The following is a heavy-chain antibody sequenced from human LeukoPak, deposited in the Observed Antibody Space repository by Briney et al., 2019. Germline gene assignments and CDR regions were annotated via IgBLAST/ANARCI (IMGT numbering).Heavy chain of an antibody. CDR3: ARGIQLVPYGMDV. V-gene: IGHV4-59*01. Sequence: SETLSLTCTVSGGSISSYYWSWIRQPPGKGLEWIGYIYYSGSTNYNPSLKSRVTISVHTSKNQFSLKLSSVTAADTAVYYCARGIQLVPYGMDVWGQGTTVTVSS. CDR1: GGSISSYY. CDR2: IYYSGST. J-gene: IGHJ6*02. D-gene: IGHD5-18*01.